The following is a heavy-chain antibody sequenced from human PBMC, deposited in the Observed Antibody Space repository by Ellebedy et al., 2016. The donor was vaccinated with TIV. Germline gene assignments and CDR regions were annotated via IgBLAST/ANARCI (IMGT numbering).Heavy chain of an antibody. CDR2: IYYSGST. V-gene: IGHV4-39*01. CDR1: GGSISSSSYY. J-gene: IGHJ4*02. CDR3: ARHSPPWDDFWSGYSTNFDY. D-gene: IGHD3-3*01. Sequence: SETLSLXXTVSGGSISSSSYYWGWIRQPPGKGLEWIGSIYYSGSTYYNPSLKSRVTISVDTFKNQFSLKLSSVTAADTAVYYCARHSPPWDDFWSGYSTNFDYWGQGTLVTVSS.